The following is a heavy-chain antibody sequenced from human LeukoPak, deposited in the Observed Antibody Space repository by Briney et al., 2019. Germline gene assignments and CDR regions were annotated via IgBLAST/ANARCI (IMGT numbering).Heavy chain of an antibody. D-gene: IGHD3-10*01. CDR2: INPDDSEI. V-gene: IGHV5-51*01. Sequence: GGSLQISCQGSGCSFTNYWIGWVRQTPGKGLEWMGIINPDDSEIKYSPSFQGQVTISADKSISTAYLQWSSLKASDTAMYYCARWGGFIDYWGQGTLVTVSS. CDR1: GCSFTNYW. J-gene: IGHJ4*02. CDR3: ARWGGFIDY.